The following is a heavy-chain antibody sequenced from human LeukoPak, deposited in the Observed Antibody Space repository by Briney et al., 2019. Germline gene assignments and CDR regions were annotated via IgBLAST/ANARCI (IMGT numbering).Heavy chain of an antibody. CDR2: ISSSGSTI. J-gene: IGHJ6*04. D-gene: IGHD3-10*02. V-gene: IGHV3-11*04. Sequence: GGSHRLSCAASGFSFSDAWMSWVRQIPGKGLEWVSYISSSGSTIYYADSVKGRFTISRDNAKNSLYLQMNSLRAEDTAVYYCAELGITMIGGVWGKGTTVTISS. CDR3: AELGITMIGGV. CDR1: GFSFSDAW.